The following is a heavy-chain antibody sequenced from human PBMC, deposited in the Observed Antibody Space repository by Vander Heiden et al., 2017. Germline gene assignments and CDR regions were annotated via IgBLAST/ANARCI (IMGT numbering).Heavy chain of an antibody. CDR2: INHSGST. Sequence: QVQLQQWGAGLLKPSETLSLTCAVYVVSFSGYYWSWIRQPPGKGLEWIGEINHSGSTNYNPSLKSRVTISVDTSKNQFSLKLSSVTAADTAVYYCAREHSSWTTNWFDPWGQGTLVTVSS. V-gene: IGHV4-34*01. CDR1: VVSFSGYY. J-gene: IGHJ5*02. CDR3: AREHSSWTTNWFDP. D-gene: IGHD6-19*01.